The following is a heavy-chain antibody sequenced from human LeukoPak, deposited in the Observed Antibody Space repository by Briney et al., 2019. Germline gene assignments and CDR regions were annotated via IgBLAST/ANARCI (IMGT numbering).Heavy chain of an antibody. CDR3: ARATYCTNGVCRIYGMDV. J-gene: IGHJ6*02. D-gene: IGHD2-8*01. Sequence: PSETLSLTCTVSGDSISNYYWSWIRQPPGKGLEWIGYIYHSGSTNHNPSLRSRLTISVDTSKNQFSLELRSVTAADAAVYYCARATYCTNGVCRIYGMDVWGQGTTVTVSS. V-gene: IGHV4-59*01. CDR1: GDSISNYY. CDR2: IYHSGST.